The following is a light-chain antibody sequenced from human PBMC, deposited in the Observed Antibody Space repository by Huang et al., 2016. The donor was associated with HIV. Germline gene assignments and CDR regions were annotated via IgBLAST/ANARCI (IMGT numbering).Light chain of an antibody. CDR3: QQYESYLSWT. Sequence: EIVMTQSPATLSVSPGDRVTLSCRASQSIGNNLAWYQYKPGQPPRLLIYDASTRITSIPARFSASGAGTDFTLIISSLQSEDFAVYYCQQYESYLSWTFGQGTKVEIK. J-gene: IGKJ1*01. CDR2: DAS. V-gene: IGKV3-15*01. CDR1: QSIGNN.